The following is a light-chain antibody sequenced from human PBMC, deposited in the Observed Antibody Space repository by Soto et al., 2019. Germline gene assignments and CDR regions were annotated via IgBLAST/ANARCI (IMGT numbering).Light chain of an antibody. Sequence: EIVMTQTPATLSVSPGERATVSCRASQFVGSNFAWYQQKPGQAPRLLIYGASSKATGIPARFSGSGSGTEFTLTISSLQSEDFALYYCQQYNNWPPLTYGGGTKVVIK. V-gene: IGKV3-15*01. CDR2: GAS. J-gene: IGKJ4*01. CDR3: QQYNNWPPLT. CDR1: QFVGSN.